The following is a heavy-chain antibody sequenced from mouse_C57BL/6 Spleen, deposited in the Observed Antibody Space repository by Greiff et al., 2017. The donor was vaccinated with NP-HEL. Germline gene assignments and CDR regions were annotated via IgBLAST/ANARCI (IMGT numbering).Heavy chain of an antibody. CDR3: TRDGSYYGTLAWFAY. D-gene: IGHD1-1*01. Sequence: EVMLVESGEGLVKPGGSLKLSCAASGFTFSSYAMSWVRQTPEKRLEWVAYISSGGDYIYYADTVKGRFTISRDNARNTLYLQMSRRKSEDTAMYYCTRDGSYYGTLAWFAYWGQGTLVTVSA. V-gene: IGHV5-9-1*02. CDR1: GFTFSSYA. CDR2: ISSGGDYI. J-gene: IGHJ3*01.